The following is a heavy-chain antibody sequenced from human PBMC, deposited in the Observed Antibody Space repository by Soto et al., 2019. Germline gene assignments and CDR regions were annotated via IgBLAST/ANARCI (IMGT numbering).Heavy chain of an antibody. V-gene: IGHV4-59*01. CDR1: GGSISSYY. CDR3: AREIVRSGSYDYFDY. Sequence: SETLSLTCTVSGGSISSYYWSWIRQPPGKGLEWIGYIYYSGSTNYNPSLKSRVTISVDTSKNQFSLKLSSATAADTAVYYCAREIVRSGSYDYFDYWGQGTLVTVSS. CDR2: IYYSGST. J-gene: IGHJ4*02. D-gene: IGHD1-26*01.